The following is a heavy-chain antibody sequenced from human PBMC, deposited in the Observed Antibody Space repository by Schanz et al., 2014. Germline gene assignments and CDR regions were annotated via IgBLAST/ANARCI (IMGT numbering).Heavy chain of an antibody. D-gene: IGHD6-19*01. CDR3: AIIGVMVAVAGTRADY. CDR1: GFTLSNSD. J-gene: IGHJ4*02. CDR2: IGYLGDT. V-gene: IGHV3-13*01. Sequence: EVQLLESGGGLVRPGGSLRLSCAASGFTLSNSDMHWVRQGTGKGLEWVSTIGYLGDTYYPDSVKGRFTVSRDSGQNSLYLQMNRLRAEDTALYYSAIIGVMVAVAGTRADYWGQGTRVTVSS.